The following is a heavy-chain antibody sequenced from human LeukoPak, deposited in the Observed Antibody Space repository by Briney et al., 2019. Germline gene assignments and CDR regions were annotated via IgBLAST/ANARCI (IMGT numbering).Heavy chain of an antibody. CDR1: GFTFSSYA. CDR3: ARDRKTWFGVPLDV. J-gene: IGHJ6*02. Sequence: GGSLRLSCTASGFTFSSYAMSWVRQAPGKGLEWVSSISGSGSYIYYADSVKGRFTISRDNSKNTLYLQMNSLRAEDTAVYYCARDRKTWFGVPLDVWGQGTTVTVSS. V-gene: IGHV3-23*01. D-gene: IGHD3-10*01. CDR2: ISGSGSYI.